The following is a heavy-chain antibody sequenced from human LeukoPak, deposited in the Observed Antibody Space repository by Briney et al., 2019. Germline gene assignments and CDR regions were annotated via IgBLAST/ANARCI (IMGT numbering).Heavy chain of an antibody. CDR1: GGTFSSYA. D-gene: IGHD2-2*01. CDR3: ARGGCSSTSCSSLFDY. Sequence: ASVKVSCKASGGTFSSYAISWVRQAPGQGLEWMGGIIPIFGTANYAQKFQGGVTITADESTSTAYMELSSLRSEDTAVYYCARGGCSSTSCSSLFDYWGQGTLVTVSS. CDR2: IIPIFGTA. J-gene: IGHJ4*02. V-gene: IGHV1-69*13.